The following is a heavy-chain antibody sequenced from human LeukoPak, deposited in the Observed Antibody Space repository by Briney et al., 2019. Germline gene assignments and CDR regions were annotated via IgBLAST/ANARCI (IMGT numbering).Heavy chain of an antibody. V-gene: IGHV1-2*02. CDR3: ARQWELLIDYYGMDV. CDR2: INPNSGGT. D-gene: IGHD1-26*01. J-gene: IGHJ6*02. CDR1: GYTFTGYY. Sequence: ASVKVSCTASGYTFTGYYMHWVRQAPGQGLEWMGWINPNSGGTNYAQKFQGRVTMTRDTSISTAYMELSRLRSDDTAVYYCARQWELLIDYYGMDVWGQGTTVTVSS.